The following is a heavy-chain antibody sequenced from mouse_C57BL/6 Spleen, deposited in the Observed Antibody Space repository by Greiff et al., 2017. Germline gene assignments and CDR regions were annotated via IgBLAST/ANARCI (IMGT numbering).Heavy chain of an antibody. CDR2: ISSGGDYI. Sequence: EVMLVESGEGLVKPGGSLKLSCAASGFTFSSYALSWVRQSPEKRLEWVAYISSGGDYIYYADTVKGRFTISRDNARKTLYLQMSTLKSKVTTLYYCTRNLLYGSSFYAMDYWGQGTSVTVSS. V-gene: IGHV5-9-1*02. J-gene: IGHJ4*01. CDR1: GFTFSSYA. D-gene: IGHD1-1*01. CDR3: TRNLLYGSSFYAMDY.